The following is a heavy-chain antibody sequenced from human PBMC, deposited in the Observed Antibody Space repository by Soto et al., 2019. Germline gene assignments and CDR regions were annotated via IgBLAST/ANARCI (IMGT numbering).Heavy chain of an antibody. J-gene: IGHJ6*02. Sequence: GGSLRLSCAASGFTFSSYDMHWVRQATGKGLEWVSVIGTAGDTYYPGSVKGRFTISRENAKNSLYLQMNGLRAGDTAVYYCARETYDSSGPGYYGLDVWGQGTTVTVSS. V-gene: IGHV3-13*01. CDR2: IGTAGDT. CDR1: GFTFSSYD. D-gene: IGHD3-22*01. CDR3: ARETYDSSGPGYYGLDV.